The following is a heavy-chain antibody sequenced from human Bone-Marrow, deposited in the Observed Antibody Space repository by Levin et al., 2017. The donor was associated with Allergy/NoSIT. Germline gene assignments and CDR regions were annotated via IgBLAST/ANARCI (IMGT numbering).Heavy chain of an antibody. Sequence: PGGSLRLSCTASGFSFSSYGIHWVRQTPVKGLEWLAVISYDGNKKYYAESVKGRFTISRDNFKNTVYLQMNSLSAEDTALYFCARESPTGVYLDYWGQGTLVTVSS. CDR1: GFSFSSYG. D-gene: IGHD4-23*01. J-gene: IGHJ4*02. CDR2: ISYDGNKK. CDR3: ARESPTGVYLDY. V-gene: IGHV3-30*12.